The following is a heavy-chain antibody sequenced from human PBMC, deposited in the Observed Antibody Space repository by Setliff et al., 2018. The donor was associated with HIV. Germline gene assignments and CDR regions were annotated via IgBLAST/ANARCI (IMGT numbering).Heavy chain of an antibody. Sequence: GGSLRLSCAASGFTISTYEMNWVRQAPGKGLEWVSYISAASTTTHYTDSVKGRFSISRDNAKNSLYLQMNSLRAEDTAVYYCASSGSGSYINWFGPWGQGTLVTVSS. J-gene: IGHJ5*02. CDR2: ISAASTTT. CDR1: GFTISTYE. D-gene: IGHD3-10*01. CDR3: ASSGSGSYINWFGP. V-gene: IGHV3-48*03.